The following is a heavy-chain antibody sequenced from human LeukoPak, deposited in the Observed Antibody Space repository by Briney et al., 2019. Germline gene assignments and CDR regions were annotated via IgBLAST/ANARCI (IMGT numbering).Heavy chain of an antibody. CDR1: GFDFSDSG. CDR2: IARNGNYA. Sequence: PGGSLRLSCAASGFDFSDSGMHWVRQAPGKGLEWVSFIARNGNYAYYADSLKGRLSISRDNAKNSVYLQMNSLRADDTAVYYCARELSEGGAFWGQGTLVTVSS. CDR3: ARELSEGGAF. V-gene: IGHV3-21*01. J-gene: IGHJ4*02. D-gene: IGHD1-26*01.